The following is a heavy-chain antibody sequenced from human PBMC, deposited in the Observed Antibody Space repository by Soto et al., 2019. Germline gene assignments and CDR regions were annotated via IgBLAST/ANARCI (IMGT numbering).Heavy chain of an antibody. D-gene: IGHD3-22*01. V-gene: IGHV4-59*11. CDR2: VSHSGVT. Sequence: SETLSLTCAVSGGSLTSHYWTWIRQPPGKGLEWIGYVSHSGVTNYKPSLESRVTISVDTSRNQFSLNLRTVTAADTALFYCARGYYYDSSGVAFDIWGQGTLVTVSS. CDR1: GGSLTSHY. J-gene: IGHJ3*02. CDR3: ARGYYYDSSGVAFDI.